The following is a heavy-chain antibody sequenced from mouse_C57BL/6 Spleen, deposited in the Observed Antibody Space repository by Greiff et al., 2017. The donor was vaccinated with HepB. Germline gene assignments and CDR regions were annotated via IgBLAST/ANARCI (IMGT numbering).Heavy chain of an antibody. D-gene: IGHD2-4*01. CDR2: IDPETGGT. Sequence: VHLVESGAELVRPGASVTLSCKASGYTFTDYEMHWVKQTPVHGLEWIGAIDPETGGTAYNQKFKGKAILTADKSSSTAYMELRSLTSEDSAVYYCTRSGIYYDYDGFAYWGRGTLVTVCA. V-gene: IGHV1-15*01. CDR1: GYTFTDYE. J-gene: IGHJ3*01. CDR3: TRSGIYYDYDGFAY.